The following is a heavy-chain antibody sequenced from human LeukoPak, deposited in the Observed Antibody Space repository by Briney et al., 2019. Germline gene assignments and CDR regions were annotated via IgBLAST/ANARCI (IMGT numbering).Heavy chain of an antibody. CDR1: GYTFTSYG. CDR2: ISPDNMNT. J-gene: IGHJ3*02. D-gene: IGHD2-15*01. V-gene: IGHV1-18*01. Sequence: GASVKVSCKASGYTFTSYGISWVRQAPGQGLEWMGWISPDNMNTNYAQKLQGRVTMTTDTTTSTAYVELRSLRSDDTAVYYCARCSGGSCYSDAFDIWGQGTMVTVSS. CDR3: ARCSGGSCYSDAFDI.